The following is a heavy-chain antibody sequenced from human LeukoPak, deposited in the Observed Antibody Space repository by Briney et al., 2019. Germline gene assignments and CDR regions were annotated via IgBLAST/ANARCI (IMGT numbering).Heavy chain of an antibody. CDR3: ARIIRLPDY. D-gene: IGHD2-21*01. CDR2: IIPILGIA. Sequence: SVKVSCKASGGTFSSYAISWVRQAPGQGLEWMGRIIPILGIANYAQKFQGRVTITADKSTSTAYMELSSLRAEDTAIYYCARIIRLPDYWGQGTLVTVSS. CDR1: GGTFSSYA. V-gene: IGHV1-69*04. J-gene: IGHJ4*02.